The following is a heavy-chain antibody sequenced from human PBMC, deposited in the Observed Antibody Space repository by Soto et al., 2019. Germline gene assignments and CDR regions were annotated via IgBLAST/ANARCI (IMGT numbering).Heavy chain of an antibody. CDR2: IIPIFGTA. CDR1: GYTFISYG. V-gene: IGHV1-69*13. Sequence: SVKVSCKASGYTFISYGISWVRQAPGQGLEWVGGIIPIFGTANYAQKFQGRVTITADESTSTAYMELSSLRSEDTAVYYCATLANPRTEPNNYFDYWGQGTLVTVSS. D-gene: IGHD7-27*01. CDR3: ATLANPRTEPNNYFDY. J-gene: IGHJ4*02.